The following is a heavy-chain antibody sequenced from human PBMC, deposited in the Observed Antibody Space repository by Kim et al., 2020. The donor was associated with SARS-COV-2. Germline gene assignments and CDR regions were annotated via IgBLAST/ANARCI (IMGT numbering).Heavy chain of an antibody. Sequence: SNPSLKSRVTISVDTSKNQFSLKLSSVTAADTAVYYCASSFRGVWWYFDLWGRGTLVTVSS. CDR3: ASSFRGVWWYFDL. V-gene: IGHV4-59*01. J-gene: IGHJ2*01. D-gene: IGHD2-21*01.